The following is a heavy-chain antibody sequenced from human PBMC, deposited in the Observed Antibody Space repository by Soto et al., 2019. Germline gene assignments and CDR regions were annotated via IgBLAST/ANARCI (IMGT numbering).Heavy chain of an antibody. CDR2: VNDSGST. CDR3: ARAVAADGAPRKYNWFDP. V-gene: IGHV4-34*01. J-gene: IGHJ5*02. D-gene: IGHD6-13*01. Sequence: SETLSLTCAVYGGSFSGYYWNWIRQPPGKGLEWIGEVNDSGSTNYKPSLKSRVAISVDKSKNQFSLRLSSVTAADTAVYYCARAVAADGAPRKYNWFDPWGQGTLVTVSS. CDR1: GGSFSGYY.